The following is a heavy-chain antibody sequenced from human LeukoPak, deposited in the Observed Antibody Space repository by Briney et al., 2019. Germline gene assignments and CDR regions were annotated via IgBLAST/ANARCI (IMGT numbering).Heavy chain of an antibody. V-gene: IGHV3-20*04. J-gene: IGHJ4*02. CDR1: GFTFDVYG. CDR2: SNWIGGNT. D-gene: IGHD3-10*01. Sequence: RPGGSLSLSCALSGFTFDVYGMRCVRHAEGRGLEWVSCSNWIGGNTGYTDSVKGRFTISRDNAKNSLYLQMNSLRAEDTAFYYCARANYYAAGSPSSFDYWGQGTLVTVSS. CDR3: ARANYYAAGSPSSFDY.